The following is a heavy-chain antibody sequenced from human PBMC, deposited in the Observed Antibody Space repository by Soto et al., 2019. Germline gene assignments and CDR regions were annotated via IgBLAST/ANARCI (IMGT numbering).Heavy chain of an antibody. CDR2: ISTYNGNP. J-gene: IGHJ3*02. CDR3: ARAPLYSTSPKSAFDI. CDR1: GYTFTSYG. D-gene: IGHD6-6*01. Sequence: QVQLVQSGPEVKKPGASVKVSCKASGYTFTSYGISWVRQAPGQGLEWMGWISTYNGNPNYAQKLQRRVTITTATSTSTAYMELRSLRSDDTAVFYCARAPLYSTSPKSAFDIWGQGTVVTVSS. V-gene: IGHV1-18*01.